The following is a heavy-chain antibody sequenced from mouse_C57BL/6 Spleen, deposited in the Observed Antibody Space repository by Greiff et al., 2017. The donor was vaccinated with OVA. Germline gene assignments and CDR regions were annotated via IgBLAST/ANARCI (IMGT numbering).Heavy chain of an antibody. D-gene: IGHD1-1*01. J-gene: IGHJ4*01. V-gene: IGHV1-72*01. Sequence: QVQLQQPGAELVKPGASVKLSCKASGYTFTSYWMHWVKQRPGRGLEWIGRIDPNSGGTKYNEKFKSKATLTVDKPSSTAYMQLSSLTSEDSAVYYCARRASYYYGRSYDYAMDYWGQGTSGTVSS. CDR2: IDPNSGGT. CDR1: GYTFTSYW. CDR3: ARRASYYYGRSYDYAMDY.